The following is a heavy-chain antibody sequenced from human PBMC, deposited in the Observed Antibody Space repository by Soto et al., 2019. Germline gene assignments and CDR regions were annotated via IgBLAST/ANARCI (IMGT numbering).Heavy chain of an antibody. J-gene: IGHJ5*02. D-gene: IGHD2-15*01. Sequence: SVKVSCKASGGTFSRYAISWVRQAPEQGLEWMGGIIPIFGTANYAQKFQGRVTITADESTSTAYMELSSLRSEDTAVYYCARDAVPHYNKGYCSGGSCYQNWFDPWGQGTLVTVSS. CDR1: GGTFSRYA. CDR2: IIPIFGTA. CDR3: ARDAVPHYNKGYCSGGSCYQNWFDP. V-gene: IGHV1-69*13.